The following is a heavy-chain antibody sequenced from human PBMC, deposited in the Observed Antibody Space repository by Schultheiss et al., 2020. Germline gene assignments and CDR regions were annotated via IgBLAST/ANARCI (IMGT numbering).Heavy chain of an antibody. V-gene: IGHV4-38-2*02. CDR2: IYHSGST. CDR3: ARVYGVGPPGTWLGRWYYYYGMDV. CDR1: GYSISSGYY. J-gene: IGHJ6*02. D-gene: IGHD6-19*01. Sequence: SQTLSLTCTVSGYSISSGYYWGWIRQPPGKGLEWIGSIYHSGSTYYNPSLKSRVTISVDRSKNQFSLKLSSVTAADTAVYYCARVYGVGPPGTWLGRWYYYYGMDVWGQGTTVTVSS.